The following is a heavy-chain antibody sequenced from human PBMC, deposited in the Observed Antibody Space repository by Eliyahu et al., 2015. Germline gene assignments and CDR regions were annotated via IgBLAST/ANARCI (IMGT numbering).Heavy chain of an antibody. CDR1: GFTFXSYG. Sequence: QVQLVESGGGVVQPGRSLRXSCAASGFTFXSYGMHWVRQAPSKGLGXVAVIAYDGSNKYYADSVKGRFTISRDNSKNTLYLQMNSLRAEDTAVYYCAKDRYYDFWSPIAGWDYWGQGTLVTVSS. CDR3: AKDRYYDFWSPIAGWDY. V-gene: IGHV3-30*18. D-gene: IGHD3-3*01. J-gene: IGHJ4*02. CDR2: IAYDGSNK.